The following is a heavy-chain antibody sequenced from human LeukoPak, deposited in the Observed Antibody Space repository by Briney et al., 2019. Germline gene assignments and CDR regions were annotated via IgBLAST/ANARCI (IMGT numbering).Heavy chain of an antibody. CDR3: AHRDSAHMTDLNDVFDI. Sequence: SGPTLVNPTQTLTLTCTFSGFSLTARGVGVGWIRQPPGKALEWLTLIYWNDDKRYSPSLRKRLTIAKDTSKNEVVLTMTDMSPVDTGTYFCAHRDSAHMTDLNDVFDILGQGTMVTVSS. CDR2: IYWNDDK. J-gene: IGHJ3*02. V-gene: IGHV2-5*01. D-gene: IGHD1-1*01. CDR1: GFSLTARGVG.